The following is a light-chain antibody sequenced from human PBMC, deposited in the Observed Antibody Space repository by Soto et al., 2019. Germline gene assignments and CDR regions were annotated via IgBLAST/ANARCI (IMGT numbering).Light chain of an antibody. J-gene: IGKJ2*01. Sequence: EIVLTQSPGTLSLSPGERATLSCRATQSVSSSYLAWYQQKPGQAPRLLIYGASSRATGIPDRFSGSGSGTDFTLTISRLEPDYFAVYYCQQYGSLPYTFGQGTKLEIK. CDR1: QSVSSSY. CDR3: QQYGSLPYT. V-gene: IGKV3-20*01. CDR2: GAS.